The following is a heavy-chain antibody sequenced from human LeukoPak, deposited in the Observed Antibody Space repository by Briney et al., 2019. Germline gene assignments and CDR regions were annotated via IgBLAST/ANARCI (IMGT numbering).Heavy chain of an antibody. V-gene: IGHV3-23*01. D-gene: IGHD1-20*01. CDR1: GFTFSTYG. J-gene: IGHJ4*02. CDR3: AKGGHNFNPFYR. CDR2: IKGGGGDP. Sequence: GGSLRLSCAAYGFTFSTYGMGWARQAPGKGLEWVSSIKGGGGDPFYADSVKGRFTISRDNSKNTLFLQLHSLRAEDSAVYYCAKGGHNFNPFYRWGQGSLVTVSA.